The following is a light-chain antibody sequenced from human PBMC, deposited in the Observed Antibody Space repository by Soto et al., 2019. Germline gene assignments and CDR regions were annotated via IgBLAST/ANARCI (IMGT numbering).Light chain of an antibody. Sequence: EIVLTQSPGTLSLSPGDRATLPCWASQSVGTYLAWYQQRPGQAPRLLIYGASIRATGIPDRFSGSGSGADFTLTISRLEAEDLAVYYCQQYVSVPLTFGGGTKVAIK. J-gene: IGKJ4*01. CDR2: GAS. CDR3: QQYVSVPLT. V-gene: IGKV3-20*01. CDR1: QSVGTY.